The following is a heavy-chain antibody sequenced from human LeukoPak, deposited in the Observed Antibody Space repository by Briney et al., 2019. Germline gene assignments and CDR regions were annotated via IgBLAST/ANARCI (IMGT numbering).Heavy chain of an antibody. CDR3: AKTPGDCTGGTCYSFDY. J-gene: IGHJ4*02. CDR1: GSNNY. CDR2: IYSGGGA. D-gene: IGHD2-15*01. Sequence: PGGSLRLSCAASGSNNYISWVRQAPGKGLEWVSVIYSGGGAYYADSVKGRFTVSRDNSKNTLYLQMNSLRAEDTAVYYCAKTPGDCTGGTCYSFDYWGQGSLVTVSS. V-gene: IGHV3-53*01.